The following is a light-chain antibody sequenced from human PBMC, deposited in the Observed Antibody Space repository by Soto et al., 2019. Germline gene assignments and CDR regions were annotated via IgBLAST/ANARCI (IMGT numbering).Light chain of an antibody. V-gene: IGKV3-20*01. CDR3: QQSGSSPLT. Sequence: EIVLTQSPGTLSLSPGERATLSCRASQSVSSSYLAWYQQKPGQAPRLLIYGASSRATGIPDRFSGSGSGEDFTLTISRLEPGDFAVYYCQQSGSSPLTFGGGTKVEIK. CDR2: GAS. CDR1: QSVSSSY. J-gene: IGKJ4*01.